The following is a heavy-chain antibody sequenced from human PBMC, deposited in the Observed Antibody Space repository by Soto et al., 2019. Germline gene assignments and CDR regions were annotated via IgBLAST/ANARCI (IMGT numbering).Heavy chain of an antibody. Sequence: GASVKVSCKASGYTFSDYAIHWVRQAPGQRPEWMGWINAGNGNTKYSQKFQGRVTITRDTSASTAYMELSSLRSEDTAVYYCARGNPVWFSPWGQRTLVTVSS. D-gene: IGHD1-1*01. CDR1: GYTFSDYA. V-gene: IGHV1-3*01. J-gene: IGHJ5*02. CDR2: INAGNGNT. CDR3: ARGNPVWFSP.